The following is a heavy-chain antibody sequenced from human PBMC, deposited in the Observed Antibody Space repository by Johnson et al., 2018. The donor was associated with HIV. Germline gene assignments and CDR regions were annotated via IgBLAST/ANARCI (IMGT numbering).Heavy chain of an antibody. Sequence: EQLVESGGSVVQPGGSLRLSCAASVFTFISYAMSWVRQAPGKGLEWVSAISGSGGSTYYADSVKGRFTISRDNSKNTLYLQMNSLRAEDTAVYYCAKEAYGGNSPHAFDIWGQGTMVTVSS. CDR1: VFTFISYA. D-gene: IGHD4-23*01. CDR2: ISGSGGST. CDR3: AKEAYGGNSPHAFDI. J-gene: IGHJ3*02. V-gene: IGHV3-23*04.